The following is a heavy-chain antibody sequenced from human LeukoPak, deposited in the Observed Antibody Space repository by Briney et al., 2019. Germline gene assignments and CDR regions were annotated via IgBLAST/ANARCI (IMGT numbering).Heavy chain of an antibody. Sequence: GGSLRLSCAASGFNFSNYAMTWVRQAPGEGLEWVSAISGSGGSTYYADSVKGRFTISRDNSKNTLYLQMNSLRAEDTAVYYCAKIRQGSWPYWGQGTLVTVSS. V-gene: IGHV3-23*01. CDR1: GFNFSNYA. J-gene: IGHJ4*02. CDR3: AKIRQGSWPY. D-gene: IGHD3-10*01. CDR2: ISGSGGST.